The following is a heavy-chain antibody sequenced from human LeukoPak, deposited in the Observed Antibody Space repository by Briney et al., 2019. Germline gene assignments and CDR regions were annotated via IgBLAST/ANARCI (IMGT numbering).Heavy chain of an antibody. CDR3: ASHTYYYGSGLTFDY. CDR1: GGSISSYY. D-gene: IGHD3-10*01. V-gene: IGHV4-59*08. Sequence: PSETLSLTCTVSGGSISSYYWSWIRQPPGKGLEWIGHIYYSGSTNYNPSLKSRVTISVDTSKNQFSLKLSSVTAADTAVYYCASHTYYYGSGLTFDYWGQGTLVTVSS. J-gene: IGHJ4*02. CDR2: IYYSGST.